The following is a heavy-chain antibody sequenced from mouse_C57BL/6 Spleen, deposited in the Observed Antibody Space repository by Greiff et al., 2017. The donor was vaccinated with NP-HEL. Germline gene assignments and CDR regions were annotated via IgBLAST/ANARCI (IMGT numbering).Heavy chain of an antibody. J-gene: IGHJ2*01. V-gene: IGHV1-69*01. CDR3: ARCTYYDYDFDY. D-gene: IGHD2-4*01. Sequence: QVQLQQPGAELVMPGASVKLSCKASGYTFTSYWIHWVKQRPGQGLEWIGEIDPSDSYTNYNQKFKGKSTLTVDKSSSTAYMQLSSLTSEDSAVYYCARCTYYDYDFDYWGQGTTLTVSS. CDR1: GYTFTSYW. CDR2: IDPSDSYT.